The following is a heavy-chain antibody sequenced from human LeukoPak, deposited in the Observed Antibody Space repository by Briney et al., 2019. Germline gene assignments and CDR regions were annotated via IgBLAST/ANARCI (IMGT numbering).Heavy chain of an antibody. CDR1: GYTFTSYA. V-gene: IGHV1-69*13. CDR2: IIPIFGTA. D-gene: IGHD4-11*01. CDR3: ARGDYSNYPDWFDP. Sequence: GASVRVSCKASGYTFTSYAISWARQAPGQGLEWMGGIIPIFGTANYAQKFQGRVTITADESTSTAYMELSSLRSEDTAVYYCARGDYSNYPDWFDPWGQGTLVTVSS. J-gene: IGHJ5*02.